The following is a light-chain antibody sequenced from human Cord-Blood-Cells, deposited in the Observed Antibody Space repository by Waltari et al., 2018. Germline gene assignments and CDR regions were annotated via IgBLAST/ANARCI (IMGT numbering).Light chain of an antibody. J-gene: IGLJ1*01. CDR2: EGS. V-gene: IGLV2-23*01. CDR3: CSYAGSSTYV. CDR1: SSDVGRYNL. Sequence: QSALTQPAPVSGSPGPSITISCTATSSDVGRYNLASWYQQHPGKAPKLMIYEGSKRPSGVSNRFSGSKSGNTASLTISGLQAEDEADYYCCSYAGSSTYVFGTGTKVTVL.